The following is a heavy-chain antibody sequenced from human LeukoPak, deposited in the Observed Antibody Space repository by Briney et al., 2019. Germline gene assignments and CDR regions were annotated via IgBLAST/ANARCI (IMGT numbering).Heavy chain of an antibody. Sequence: GESLKISCKGSGYIFTNYWIGWVRQMPGKGLEWMGIIYPGDSDTRYSPSFQGQVTISADKSISTAYLQWSSLKASDTAMYYCARRSPTVTTLLDSWGQGTLVTVSS. CDR3: ARRSPTVTTLLDS. D-gene: IGHD4-17*01. CDR2: IYPGDSDT. V-gene: IGHV5-51*01. J-gene: IGHJ5*01. CDR1: GYIFTNYW.